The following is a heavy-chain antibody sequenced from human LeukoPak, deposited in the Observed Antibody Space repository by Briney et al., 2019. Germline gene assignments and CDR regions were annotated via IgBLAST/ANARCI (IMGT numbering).Heavy chain of an antibody. CDR1: GFTFDDYA. J-gene: IGHJ1*01. CDR2: ISWNSGSI. CDR3: EKDSHRYSSSWKKYFQH. V-gene: IGHV3-9*01. Sequence: GGSLRLSCAASGFTFDDYAMHWVRQAPGKGLEWVSGISWNSGSIGYADSVKGRFTISRDNAKNSLYLQMNSLRAEDTALYYCEKDSHRYSSSWKKYFQHWGQGTLVTVSS. D-gene: IGHD6-13*01.